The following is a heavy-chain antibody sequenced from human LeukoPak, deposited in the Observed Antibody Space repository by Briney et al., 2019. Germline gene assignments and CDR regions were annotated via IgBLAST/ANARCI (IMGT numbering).Heavy chain of an antibody. D-gene: IGHD2-21*02. CDR1: GFTFSPYA. J-gene: IGHJ2*01. V-gene: IGHV3-30*04. CDR2: ISYDGTDK. Sequence: PGGSLRLSCAASGFTFSPYAMYWVRQAPGKGLEWVAVISYDGTDKYYADFVKGRFTISRDNSKNTLYLQMNSLRAEDMAVYYCARDGPSDSDWYFDLWGRGTLVTVSS. CDR3: ARDGPSDSDWYFDL.